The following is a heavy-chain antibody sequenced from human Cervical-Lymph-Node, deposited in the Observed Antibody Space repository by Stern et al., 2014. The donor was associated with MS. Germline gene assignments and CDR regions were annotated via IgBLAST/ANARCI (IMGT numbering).Heavy chain of an antibody. CDR3: ARDSSDTWYGPIDA. CDR2: IYYTGRT. V-gene: IGHV4-59*01. J-gene: IGHJ5*02. Sequence: VQLEESGPGLVKPSETLSLTCTVSGGSIINSYWSWIRQTPGKGLEWIGYIYYTGRTNYNPSLKSRVTISVDSSKNQLSLMLRSLTAADTAVYYCARDSSDTWYGPIDAWGQGTQVIVSS. D-gene: IGHD6-13*01. CDR1: GGSIINSY.